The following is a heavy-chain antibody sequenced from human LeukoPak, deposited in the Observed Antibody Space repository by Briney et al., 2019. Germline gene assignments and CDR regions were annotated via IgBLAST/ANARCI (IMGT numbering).Heavy chain of an antibody. Sequence: SETLSLTCTVSGGSIGSGDYYWSWIRQPPGKGLEWIGYIYYSGSTSYNPSLKSRVTISVGTSKNQFSLKLSSVTAADTAVYYCAKGWLTGAFDIWGQGTMVTVSS. CDR1: GGSIGSGDYY. V-gene: IGHV4-30-4*08. CDR3: AKGWLTGAFDI. CDR2: IYYSGST. J-gene: IGHJ3*02. D-gene: IGHD5-24*01.